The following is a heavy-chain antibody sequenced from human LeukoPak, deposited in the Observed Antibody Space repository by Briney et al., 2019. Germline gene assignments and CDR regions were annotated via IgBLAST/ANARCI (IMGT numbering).Heavy chain of an antibody. CDR3: AKFRGSSSNYYGMDV. CDR1: GFTFSSYA. D-gene: IGHD6-6*01. J-gene: IGHJ6*02. V-gene: IGHV3-23*01. CDR2: ISGSGHNT. Sequence: PGGSLRLSCAAPGFTFSSYAMSWVRQAPGKGLEWVSAISGSGHNTYYADSVKGRFTISRDNSKDTLFLQMNSLRAEDTAVYYCAKFRGSSSNYYGMDVWGQGTTVTVSS.